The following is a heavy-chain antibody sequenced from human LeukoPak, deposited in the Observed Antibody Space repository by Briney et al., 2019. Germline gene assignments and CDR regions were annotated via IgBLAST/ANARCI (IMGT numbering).Heavy chain of an antibody. CDR2: IYYSGST. CDR1: GGSISSSSYY. Sequence: KSSETLSLTCTVSGGSISSSSYYWGWIRQPPGKGLEWIGSIYYSGSTYYNPSLKSRVTISVDTSKNQFSLKLSSVTAADTAVYYCARQGGVTMIVVYYFDYWGQGTLVTVSS. CDR3: ARQGGVTMIVVYYFDY. D-gene: IGHD3-22*01. V-gene: IGHV4-39*01. J-gene: IGHJ4*02.